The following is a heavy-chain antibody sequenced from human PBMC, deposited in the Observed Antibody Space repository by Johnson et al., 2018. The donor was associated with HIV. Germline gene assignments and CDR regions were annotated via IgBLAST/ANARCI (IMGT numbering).Heavy chain of an antibody. CDR2: IKQDGSEK. V-gene: IGHV3-7*05. Sequence: EMQLVESGGGLVQPGGSLRLSCAASGFTFSSYWMSWVRQAPGKGLEWVANIKQDGSEKYYVDSVKGRFTISRDNAKNSLYLQMNSLRAEDTAVYYCARALGLEVCAFDIWGQGTMVTVSS. J-gene: IGHJ3*02. D-gene: IGHD2-8*01. CDR1: GFTFSSYW. CDR3: ARALGLEVCAFDI.